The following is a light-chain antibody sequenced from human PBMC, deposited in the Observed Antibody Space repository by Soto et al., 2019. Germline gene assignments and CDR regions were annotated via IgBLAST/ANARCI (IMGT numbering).Light chain of an antibody. Sequence: DIQLTQSPSFLSASVGDRVIITCRASQGISSYLAWYQQKPGKAPKLLIYAASTLQSGVPSRFSGSGSGTEFTLTISSLQPEDFATYYCQQLNSYPRVTFGPGTKVDIK. CDR1: QGISSY. CDR3: QQLNSYPRVT. CDR2: AAS. J-gene: IGKJ3*01. V-gene: IGKV1-9*01.